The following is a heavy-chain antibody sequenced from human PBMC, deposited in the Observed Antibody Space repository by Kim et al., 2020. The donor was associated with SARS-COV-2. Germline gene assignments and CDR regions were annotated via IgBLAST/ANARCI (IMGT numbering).Heavy chain of an antibody. J-gene: IGHJ3*02. CDR2: FDPEDGET. CDR3: ATYPDPGGGYLTINDAFDI. CDR1: GYTLTELS. V-gene: IGHV1-24*01. Sequence: ASVKVSCKVSGYTLTELSMHWVRQAPGKGLEWMGGFDPEDGETIYAQKFQGRVTMTEDTSTDTAYMELSSLRSEDTAVYYCATYPDPGGGYLTINDAFDIWGQGTMVTVSS. D-gene: IGHD6-25*01.